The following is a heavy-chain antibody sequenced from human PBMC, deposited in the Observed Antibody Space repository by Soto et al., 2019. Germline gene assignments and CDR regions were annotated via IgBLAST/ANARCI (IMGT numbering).Heavy chain of an antibody. Sequence: GGSLRLSCAASGFTVSSNYMSWVRQPPGKGLEWVANINEDGSEEYYVDSVKGRLTISRDNAKNLLYLQMNSLRVEDTAVYYCPRGASNDGPWGQGALVTVSS. V-gene: IGHV3-7*01. CDR3: PRGASNDGP. CDR1: GFTVSSNY. D-gene: IGHD1-1*01. J-gene: IGHJ5*02. CDR2: INEDGSEE.